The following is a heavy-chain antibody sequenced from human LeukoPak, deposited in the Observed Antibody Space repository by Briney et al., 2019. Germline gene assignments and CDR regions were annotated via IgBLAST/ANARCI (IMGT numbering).Heavy chain of an antibody. CDR2: INPNSGGT. CDR3: ARGRTYYYDSSPFAP. CDR1: GYTFTGYY. J-gene: IGHJ5*02. D-gene: IGHD3-22*01. V-gene: IGHV1-2*02. Sequence: ASVTVSCKASGYTFTGYYMHWVRQAPGQGLEWMGWINPNSGGTNYAQKFQGRVTMTRDTSISTAYMELSRLRSDDTAVYYCARGRTYYYDSSPFAPWGQGTLVTVSS.